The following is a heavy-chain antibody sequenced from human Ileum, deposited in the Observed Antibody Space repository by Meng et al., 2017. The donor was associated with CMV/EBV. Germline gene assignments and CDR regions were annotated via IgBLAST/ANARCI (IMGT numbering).Heavy chain of an antibody. CDR2: VYFNGST. D-gene: IGHD6-6*01. CDR3: ARGEYNMGWQYFDY. CDR1: GGSSSSSNYY. V-gene: IGHV4-39*07. Sequence: LRRQEWGAGLVKPARALSPLCTVSGGSSSSSNYYWCWSRLPAGQVLAWIGFVYFNGSTYYNPSFRSRASVSRDTSKNQFSLKLRSVTAVDTAIYYCARGEYNMGWQYFDYWGQGTLVTVSS. J-gene: IGHJ4*02.